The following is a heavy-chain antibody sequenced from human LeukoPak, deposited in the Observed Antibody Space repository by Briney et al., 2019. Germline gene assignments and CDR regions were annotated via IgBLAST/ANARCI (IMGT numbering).Heavy chain of an antibody. CDR2: IYYSGST. Sequence: SETLSLTCTVSGGSISSSSYYWGWIRQPPGKGLEWLGSIYYSGSTYYNSSLKSRVTMSIDTSKNQVSLKLSSMTAADTAVYYCAKSGGYGLIDYWGQGTLVTVSS. CDR3: AKSGGYGLIDY. V-gene: IGHV4-39*01. CDR1: GGSISSSSYY. D-gene: IGHD1-26*01. J-gene: IGHJ4*01.